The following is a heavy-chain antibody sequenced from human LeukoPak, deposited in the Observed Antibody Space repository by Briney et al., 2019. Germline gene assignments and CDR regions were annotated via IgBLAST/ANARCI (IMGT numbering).Heavy chain of an antibody. CDR3: AREGEYGNYVFDY. Sequence: SVKVSCKASGGTFSSYAISWVRQAPGQGLEWMGRIIPIFGIANYAQKFQGRVTITADKSTSTAYMELSSLRSEDTAVYYCAREGEYGNYVFDYWGQGTLVTVSS. CDR2: IIPIFGIA. D-gene: IGHD4-11*01. CDR1: GGTFSSYA. V-gene: IGHV1-69*04. J-gene: IGHJ4*02.